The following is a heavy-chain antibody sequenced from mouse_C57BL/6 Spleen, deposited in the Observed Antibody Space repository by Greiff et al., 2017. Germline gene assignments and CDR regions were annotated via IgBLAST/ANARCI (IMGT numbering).Heavy chain of an antibody. CDR2: INYDGSST. CDR1: GFTFSDYY. J-gene: IGHJ4*01. V-gene: IGHV5-16*01. CDR3: ARDQGDYAMDY. D-gene: IGHD3-2*02. Sequence: EVKVVESEGGLVQPGSSMKLSCTASGFTFSDYYMAWVRQVPEKGLEWVANINYDGSSTYYLDSLKSRFIISRDNAKNILYLQMSSLKSEDTATYYCARDQGDYAMDYWGQGTSVTVSS.